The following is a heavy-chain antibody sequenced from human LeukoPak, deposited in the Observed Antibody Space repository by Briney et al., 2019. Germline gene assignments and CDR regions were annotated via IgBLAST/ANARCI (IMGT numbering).Heavy chain of an antibody. CDR3: ARTVVNYFDY. CDR1: GGSFSGYY. Sequence: KPSETLSLTCAVYGGSFSGYYWSWIRQPPGKGLEWIGEINHSGSTYYNPSLKSRVTISVDTSKNQFSLKLSSVTVADTAVYYCARTVVNYFDYWGQGTLVTVSS. V-gene: IGHV4-34*01. CDR2: INHSGST. J-gene: IGHJ4*02.